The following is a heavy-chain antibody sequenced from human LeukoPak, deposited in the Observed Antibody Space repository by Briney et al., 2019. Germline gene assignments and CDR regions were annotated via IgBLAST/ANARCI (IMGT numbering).Heavy chain of an antibody. D-gene: IGHD2-2*01. CDR2: ISYDGSYK. V-gene: IGHV3-30*04. J-gene: IGHJ4*02. Sequence: GRSLRLSRAASGFIFSKYAMHWVRQAPGKGLEWVAFISYDGSYKHFADSVRGRFTISRDNSKNTLYLQMNSLKPEDTAVYYCASGDYQFDYWGQGTLVTVSS. CDR3: ASGDYQFDY. CDR1: GFIFSKYA.